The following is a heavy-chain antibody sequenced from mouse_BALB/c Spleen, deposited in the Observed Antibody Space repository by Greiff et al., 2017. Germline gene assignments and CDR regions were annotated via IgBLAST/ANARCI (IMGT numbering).Heavy chain of an antibody. J-gene: IGHJ4*01. CDR2: ISSGSSTI. Sequence: VQLQQSGGGLVQPGGSRKLSCAASGFTFSSFGMHWVRQAPEKGLEWVAYISSGSSTIYYADTVKGRFTISRDNPKNTLFLQMTSLRSEDTAMYYCARGKVRRDYYAMDYWGQGTSVTVSS. CDR3: ARGKVRRDYYAMDY. CDR1: GFTFSSFG. V-gene: IGHV5-17*02. D-gene: IGHD2-14*01.